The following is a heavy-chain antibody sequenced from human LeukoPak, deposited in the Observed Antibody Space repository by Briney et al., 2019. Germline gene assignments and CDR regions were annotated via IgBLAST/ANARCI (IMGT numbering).Heavy chain of an antibody. Sequence: SETLSLTCTVSGGSISSYYWSWIRQPPGKGLEWIGYIYYSGSTNYNPSLKSRVTISVDTSKSQFSLKLSSVTAADTAVYYCARARRIAAADYWGQGTLVTVSS. J-gene: IGHJ4*02. CDR1: GGSISSYY. CDR2: IYYSGST. V-gene: IGHV4-59*01. CDR3: ARARRIAAADY. D-gene: IGHD6-13*01.